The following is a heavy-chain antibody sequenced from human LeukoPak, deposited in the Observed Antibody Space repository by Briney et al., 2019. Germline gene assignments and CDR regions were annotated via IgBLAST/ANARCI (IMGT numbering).Heavy chain of an antibody. CDR2: ILYDGSNK. V-gene: IGHV3-30*18. CDR1: GFTFSSYG. D-gene: IGHD5-24*01. J-gene: IGHJ4*02. Sequence: GGSLRLSCAASGFTFSSYGMHWVRQAPGKGLEWVAVILYDGSNKYYADSVKGRFTISRDNSKNTLYLQMNSLRAEDTAVYYCAKDMGDGYTLDYWGQGTLVTVSS. CDR3: AKDMGDGYTLDY.